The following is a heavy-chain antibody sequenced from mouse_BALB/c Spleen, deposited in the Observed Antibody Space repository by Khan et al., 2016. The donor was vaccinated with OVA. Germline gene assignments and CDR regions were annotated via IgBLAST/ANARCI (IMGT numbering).Heavy chain of an antibody. J-gene: IGHJ4*01. CDR1: GFSLTSYG. CDR2: IWGDGNT. CDR3: AKDRGYYALDY. Sequence: VQLQESGPGLVAPSQSLSITCTVSGFSLTSYGVSWVRQPPGKGLEWLGVIWGDGNTTFHSALRSRLSISTDNSKCHVFLKLNSLQTDDTATYYCAKDRGYYALDYWGQGTSVTVSS. V-gene: IGHV2-3*01.